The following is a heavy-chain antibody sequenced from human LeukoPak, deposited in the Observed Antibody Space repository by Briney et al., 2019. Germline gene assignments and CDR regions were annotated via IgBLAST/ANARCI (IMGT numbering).Heavy chain of an antibody. D-gene: IGHD3-10*01. J-gene: IGHJ5*02. Sequence: ASVKVSCKASGYTFTSYGISWVRQAPGQGLEWMGGIIRVFGTANYAQKFQGRVTITMDESTSTAYMELSSLRSEDTAVYYCAREERFPHAWLDPWGQGTLVTVSS. CDR2: IIRVFGTA. CDR3: AREERFPHAWLDP. V-gene: IGHV1-69*05. CDR1: GYTFTSYG.